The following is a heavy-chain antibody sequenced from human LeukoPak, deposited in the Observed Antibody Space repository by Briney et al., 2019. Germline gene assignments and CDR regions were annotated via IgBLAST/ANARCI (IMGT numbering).Heavy chain of an antibody. CDR1: GGSISSGSYY. Sequence: SETLSLTCTVSGGSISSGSYYWSWIRQPAGKGLEWIGRIYTSGSTNYNPSLKSRVTISVDTSKNQFSLKPSSVTAADTAVYYCARSLGVTITQYGMDVWGQGTTVTVSS. V-gene: IGHV4-61*02. D-gene: IGHD5-12*01. CDR2: IYTSGST. J-gene: IGHJ6*02. CDR3: ARSLGVTITQYGMDV.